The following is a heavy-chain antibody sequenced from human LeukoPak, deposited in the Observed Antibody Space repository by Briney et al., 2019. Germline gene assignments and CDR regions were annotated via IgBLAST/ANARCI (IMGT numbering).Heavy chain of an antibody. CDR1: GYTFTGYY. J-gene: IGHJ3*02. CDR3: ARDRSDSSGYYYATDAFDI. CDR2: INPDSGGT. Sequence: APVKVSCKASGYTFTGYYIHWVRQAPGQGLEWMGWINPDSGGTNYAQKFQGRVTMTRDTSITTAYMELSRLRSEDTAVYYCARDRSDSSGYYYATDAFDIWGQGTMVTVSS. D-gene: IGHD3-22*01. V-gene: IGHV1-2*02.